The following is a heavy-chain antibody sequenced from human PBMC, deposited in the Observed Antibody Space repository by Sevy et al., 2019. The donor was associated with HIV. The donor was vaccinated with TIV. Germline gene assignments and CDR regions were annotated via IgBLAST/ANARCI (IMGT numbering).Heavy chain of an antibody. D-gene: IGHD1-1*01. V-gene: IGHV3-66*02. CDR2: IYSGGRT. Sequence: GGSLRLSCAASGFTVSSNYMSWVRQAPGKGLEWVSVIYSGGRTYYADSVKGRFTISRDNSKNTLYLQMNSLRAEDTAVYYCARDRRDDLTNPYYYYYMDVWGKGTTVTVSS. J-gene: IGHJ6*03. CDR1: GFTVSSNY. CDR3: ARDRRDDLTNPYYYYYMDV.